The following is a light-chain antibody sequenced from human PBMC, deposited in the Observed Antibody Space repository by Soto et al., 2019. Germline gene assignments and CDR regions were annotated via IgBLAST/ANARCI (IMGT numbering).Light chain of an antibody. J-gene: IGLJ1*01. CDR3: SSFADRNNFV. CDR1: SSDVGGYNY. CDR2: EVT. Sequence: QSALTQPPSASGSTGQSVTISCTGSSSDVGGYNYVSWYQQFPGKAPKLIIYEVTKRPSGVPDRFSGSKSGNTASLTVSGLQAEDEADYYCSSFADRNNFVFGTGTKVTVL. V-gene: IGLV2-8*01.